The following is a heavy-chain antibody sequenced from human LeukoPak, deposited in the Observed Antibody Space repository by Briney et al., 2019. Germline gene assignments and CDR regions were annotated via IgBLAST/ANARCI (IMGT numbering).Heavy chain of an antibody. D-gene: IGHD6-19*01. CDR3: AKDARRAVAGSLFDY. J-gene: IGHJ4*02. CDR1: GFTFSSYW. CDR2: IKQDGSEK. Sequence: PGGSLRLSCAASGFTFSSYWMSWVRQAPGKGLEWVANIKQDGSEKYYVDSVKGRFTISRDNSKNSLYLQMNSLRTEDTALYYCAKDARRAVAGSLFDYWGQGTLVTVSS. V-gene: IGHV3-7*05.